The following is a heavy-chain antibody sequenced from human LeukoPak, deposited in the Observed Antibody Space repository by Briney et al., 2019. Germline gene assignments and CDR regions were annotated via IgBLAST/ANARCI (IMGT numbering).Heavy chain of an antibody. CDR3: ARLFMESENYFDY. J-gene: IGHJ4*02. CDR1: GFTFSSYA. Sequence: PGRSLRLSCAASGFTFSSYAMHWVRQAPGKGLEWAAVISYDGSNKYYADSVKGRFTISRDNSKNTLYLQMNSLRAEDTAVYYCARLFMESENYFDYWGQGTLVTASS. V-gene: IGHV3-30-3*01. CDR2: ISYDGSNK. D-gene: IGHD3-3*01.